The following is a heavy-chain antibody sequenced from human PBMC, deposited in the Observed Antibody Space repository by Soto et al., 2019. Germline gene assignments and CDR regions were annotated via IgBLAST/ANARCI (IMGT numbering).Heavy chain of an antibody. Sequence: GASVKVSCKASGYTFTSYDINWVRQATGQGLEWMGWMNPNSGNTGYAQKFQGRVTMTRNTSISTAYMELSSLRSEDTAVYYCASSRGNGLGYYIWGSYRPPSGAFDIWGQGTMVTVSS. CDR2: MNPNSGNT. CDR3: ASSRGNGLGYYIWGSYRPPSGAFDI. D-gene: IGHD3-16*02. J-gene: IGHJ3*02. CDR1: GYTFTSYD. V-gene: IGHV1-8*01.